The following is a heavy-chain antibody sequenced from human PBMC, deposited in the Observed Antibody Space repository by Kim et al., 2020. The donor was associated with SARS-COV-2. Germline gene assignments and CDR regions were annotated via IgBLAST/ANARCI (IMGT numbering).Heavy chain of an antibody. V-gene: IGHV4-39*01. J-gene: IGHJ4*02. Sequence: PSLKSRVTISVDKSKNQFSLKLSSVTAADTAVYYCARRNWYSSSWYYFDYWGQGTLVTVSS. CDR3: ARRNWYSSSWYYFDY. D-gene: IGHD6-13*01.